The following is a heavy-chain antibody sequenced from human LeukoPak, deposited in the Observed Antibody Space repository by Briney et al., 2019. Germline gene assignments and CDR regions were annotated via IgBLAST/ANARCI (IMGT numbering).Heavy chain of an antibody. CDR2: IYYSEST. CDR3: ARDGGYCSGGSCSDWFDP. J-gene: IGHJ5*02. V-gene: IGHV4-59*01. D-gene: IGHD2-15*01. Sequence: PSEALSLTCTVSGGSISSYYWSWIRQPPGKGLEWIGYIYYSESTNYNPSLKSRVTISVDTSKNQFSLKLSSVTAADTAVYYCARDGGYCSGGSCSDWFDPWGQGTLVTVSS. CDR1: GGSISSYY.